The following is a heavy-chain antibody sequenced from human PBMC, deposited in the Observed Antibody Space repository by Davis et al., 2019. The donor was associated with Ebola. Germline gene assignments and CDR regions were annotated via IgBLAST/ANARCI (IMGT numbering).Heavy chain of an antibody. CDR3: ARVNAMTGYSRFDS. Sequence: GESLKISCAASGFTFSSYTMHWVRQAPGKGLEWVALISHDGGNQYYADSSNQYYADSVKGRFTISRDNAKNSLYLRMNSLRAEDTAFYHCARVNAMTGYSRFDSWGQGTLVTVSS. CDR1: GFTFSSYT. J-gene: IGHJ5*01. V-gene: IGHV3-30*04. D-gene: IGHD3-9*01. CDR2: ISHDGGNQYYADSSNQ.